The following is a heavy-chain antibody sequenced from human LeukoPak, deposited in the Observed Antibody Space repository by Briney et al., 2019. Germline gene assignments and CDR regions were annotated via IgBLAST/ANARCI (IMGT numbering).Heavy chain of an antibody. J-gene: IGHJ4*02. CDR2: IKQDGSEK. CDR3: ARVDSSSGYD. V-gene: IGHV3-7*01. D-gene: IGHD6-13*01. CDR1: GFTFSNYW. Sequence: GGSLRLSCAASGFTFSNYWLHWVRQAPGKGLEWVANIKQDGSEKYYVDSVKGRFTISRDNAKNSLYLQMNSLRAEDTAVYYCARVDSSSGYDWGQGTLVTVSS.